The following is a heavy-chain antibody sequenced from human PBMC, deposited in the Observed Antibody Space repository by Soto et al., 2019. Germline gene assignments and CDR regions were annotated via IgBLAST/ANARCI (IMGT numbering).Heavy chain of an antibody. CDR1: GYTFTSYG. Sequence: GASVKVSCKASGYTFTSYGISWVRQAPGQGLEWMGWISAYNGKTNYAQKFQGRVTMTTDTSAGTAYMELRSLRSDDTAVYYCATEGPHAFDIWGQGTMITVSS. CDR2: ISAYNGKT. J-gene: IGHJ3*02. CDR3: ATEGPHAFDI. V-gene: IGHV1-18*01.